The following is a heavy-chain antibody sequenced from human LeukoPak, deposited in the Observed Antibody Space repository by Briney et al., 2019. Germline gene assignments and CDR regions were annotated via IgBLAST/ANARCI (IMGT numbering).Heavy chain of an antibody. CDR1: GYTFTSYG. Sequence: ASVKVSFKASGYTFTSYGISWVRQAPGQGLEWMGWISAYNGNTNYAQKLQGRVTMTTDTSTSTAYMELRSLRSDDTAVYYCARVRTQKYYYDSSGPFDYWGQGTLVTVSS. V-gene: IGHV1-18*01. J-gene: IGHJ4*02. CDR3: ARVRTQKYYYDSSGPFDY. CDR2: ISAYNGNT. D-gene: IGHD3-22*01.